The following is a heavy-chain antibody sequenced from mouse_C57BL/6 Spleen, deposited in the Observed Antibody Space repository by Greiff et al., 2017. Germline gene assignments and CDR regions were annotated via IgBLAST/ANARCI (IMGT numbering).Heavy chain of an antibody. Sequence: QVQLKESGPGILQSSQTLSLTCSFSGFSLSTSGMGVSWIRQPSGKGLEWLAHIYWDDDKRYNPSLKSRLTISKDTSRNQVFLKITSVDTADTATYYCARRRRDYPYYFDYWGQGTTLTVSS. J-gene: IGHJ2*01. CDR3: ARRRRDYPYYFDY. CDR1: GFSLSTSGMG. CDR2: IYWDDDK. D-gene: IGHD5-5*01. V-gene: IGHV8-12*01.